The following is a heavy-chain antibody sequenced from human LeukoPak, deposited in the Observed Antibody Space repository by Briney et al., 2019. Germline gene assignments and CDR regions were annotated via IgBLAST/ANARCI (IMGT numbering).Heavy chain of an antibody. Sequence: SETLSLTCAVYGGSFSGYYWSWIRQPPGKGLEWIGEINHSGSTNYNPSLKSRVTISVDTSKNQFSLKLSSVTAADTAVYYCARGGITMVRGATKRHWFDPLGPGNPGHRLL. J-gene: IGHJ5*02. CDR3: ARGGITMVRGATKRHWFDP. V-gene: IGHV4-34*01. CDR1: GGSFSGYY. CDR2: INHSGST. D-gene: IGHD3-10*01.